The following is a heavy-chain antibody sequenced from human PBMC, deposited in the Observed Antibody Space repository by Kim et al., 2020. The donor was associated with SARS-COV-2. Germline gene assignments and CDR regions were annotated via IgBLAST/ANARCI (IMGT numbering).Heavy chain of an antibody. D-gene: IGHD2-21*02. Sequence: SVKVSCKASGGTFSSYAISWVRQAPGQGLEWMGRIIPILGIANYAQKFQGRVTITADKSTSTAYMELSSLRSEDTAVYYCASYCGGDCSFDYWGQGTLVTVSS. CDR2: IIPILGIA. J-gene: IGHJ4*02. CDR3: ASYCGGDCSFDY. V-gene: IGHV1-69*04. CDR1: GGTFSSYA.